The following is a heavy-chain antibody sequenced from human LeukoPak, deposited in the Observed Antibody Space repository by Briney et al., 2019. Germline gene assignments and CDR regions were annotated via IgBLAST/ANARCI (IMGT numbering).Heavy chain of an antibody. J-gene: IGHJ6*02. Sequence: GGSLRLSCAASGFTFSSYAMSWVRQAPGKGLEWVSAISGSGGSTYYADSVKGRFTISRDNAKNSLYLQVSSLRDEDTAVYYCARGSIAVAGSTHYYGLDVWGQGTLVTVSS. CDR1: GFTFSSYA. CDR3: ARGSIAVAGSTHYYGLDV. V-gene: IGHV3-23*01. D-gene: IGHD6-19*01. CDR2: ISGSGGST.